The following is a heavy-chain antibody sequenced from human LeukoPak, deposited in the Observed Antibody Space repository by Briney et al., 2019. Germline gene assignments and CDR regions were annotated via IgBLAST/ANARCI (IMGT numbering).Heavy chain of an antibody. CDR3: ARGVYGDS. CDR2: ISSSSSTI. Sequence: GGSLRLSCAASGFTFSSYSMNWVRQAPGKGLEWVSYISSSSSTIYYADSVKGRFTISRDNSKNTLYLQMNSLRAEDTAVYYCARGVYGDSWGQGTLVTVSS. J-gene: IGHJ4*02. V-gene: IGHV3-48*01. D-gene: IGHD5/OR15-5a*01. CDR1: GFTFSSYS.